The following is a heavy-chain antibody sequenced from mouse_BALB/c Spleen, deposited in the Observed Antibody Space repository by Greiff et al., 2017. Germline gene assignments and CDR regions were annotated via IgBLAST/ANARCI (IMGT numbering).Heavy chain of an antibody. J-gene: IGHJ4*01. CDR2: ISYDGSN. CDR1: GYSITGGYY. CDR3: ARRDFYYAMDY. V-gene: IGHV3-6*02. Sequence: VQLKESGPGLVKPSQSLSLTCSVTGYSITGGYYWNWIRQFPGNKLEWMGYISYDGSNNYNPSLKNRISITRDTSKNQFFLKLNSVTTEDTATYYCARRDFYYAMDYWGQGTSVTVSS.